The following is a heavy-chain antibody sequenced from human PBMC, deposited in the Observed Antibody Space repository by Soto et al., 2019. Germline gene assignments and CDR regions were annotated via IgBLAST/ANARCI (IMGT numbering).Heavy chain of an antibody. CDR1: GGSSSGYY. Sequence: SETLSLTCAVYGGSSSGYYWSWIRQPPGKGLEWIGEINHSGSTNYNPSLKSRVTISVDTSKNQFSLKLSSVTAADTAVYYCARALGWTVTTYYFDYWGQGTLVTVSS. CDR2: INHSGST. CDR3: ARALGWTVTTYYFDY. V-gene: IGHV4-34*01. D-gene: IGHD4-17*01. J-gene: IGHJ4*02.